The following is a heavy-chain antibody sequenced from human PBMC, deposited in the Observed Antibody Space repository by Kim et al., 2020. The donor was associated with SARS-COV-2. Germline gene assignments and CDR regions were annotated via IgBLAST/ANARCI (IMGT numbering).Heavy chain of an antibody. Sequence: GGSLRLSCAASGFTFSSYAMHWVRQAPGKGLEWVAVISYDGSNKYYADSVKGRFTISRDNSKNTLYLQMNSLRAEDTAVYYCARETKVVVVAATDYYYYGMDVWGQGTTVTVSS. D-gene: IGHD2-15*01. CDR2: ISYDGSNK. V-gene: IGHV3-30*04. CDR1: GFTFSSYA. J-gene: IGHJ6*02. CDR3: ARETKVVVVAATDYYYYGMDV.